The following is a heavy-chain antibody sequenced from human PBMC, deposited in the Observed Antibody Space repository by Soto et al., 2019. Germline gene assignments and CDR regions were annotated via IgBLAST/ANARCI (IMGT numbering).Heavy chain of an antibody. J-gene: IGHJ3*02. D-gene: IGHD2-2*01. Sequence: ASVKVSCKVSGYTLTELSMHWVRQAPGKGLEWMGGFDPEDGETNYAQKFQGRVTITEDTSTDTAYMELSSLRSEDTAVYYCARVPRVPAAMGAFDIWGQGTMVTVSS. CDR2: FDPEDGET. CDR3: ARVPRVPAAMGAFDI. CDR1: GYTLTELS. V-gene: IGHV1-24*01.